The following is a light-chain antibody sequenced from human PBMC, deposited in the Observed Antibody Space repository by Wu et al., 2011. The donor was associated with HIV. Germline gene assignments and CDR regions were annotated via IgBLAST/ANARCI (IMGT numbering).Light chain of an antibody. Sequence: DTLLTQSPGTLSLSPGERATLSCRASQSVTSNYLAWYQQKPGQAPRLLIYAASNRATGVPDRFSGSGSGTDFTLTISRLEPEDFAVYYCHQYGSAPPXISGQGTKLEIK. J-gene: IGKJ2*01. CDR2: AAS. CDR1: QSVTSNY. CDR3: HQYGSAPPXI. V-gene: IGKV3-20*01.